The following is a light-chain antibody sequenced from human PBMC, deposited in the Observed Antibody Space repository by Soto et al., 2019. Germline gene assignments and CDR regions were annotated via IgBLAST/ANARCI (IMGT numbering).Light chain of an antibody. CDR3: QQYNSYPLT. CDR1: QSISSW. V-gene: IGKV1-5*03. Sequence: DIQMTQSPSTLSASVGDRVTITCRASQSISSWLAWYQQKPGKAPNLLIYKASSLERGFPSRFSGSGSGTEFTLTSSSLQPYDFATDYCQQYNSYPLTFGGGTKVEIK. J-gene: IGKJ4*01. CDR2: KAS.